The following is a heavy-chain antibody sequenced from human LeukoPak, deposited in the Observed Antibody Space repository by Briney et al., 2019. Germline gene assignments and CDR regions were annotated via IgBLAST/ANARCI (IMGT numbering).Heavy chain of an antibody. V-gene: IGHV3-9*01. J-gene: IGHJ4*02. CDR3: AKGIIAVAGTGFFDY. CDR2: ISWNSGSI. D-gene: IGHD6-19*01. Sequence: PGGSLRLSCAASGFTFDDYAMHWVRQAPGKGLEWVSGISWNSGSIGYADSVKGRFTISRDNAKNSLYLQTNSLRAEDTALYYCAKGIIAVAGTGFFDYWGQGTLVTVSS. CDR1: GFTFDDYA.